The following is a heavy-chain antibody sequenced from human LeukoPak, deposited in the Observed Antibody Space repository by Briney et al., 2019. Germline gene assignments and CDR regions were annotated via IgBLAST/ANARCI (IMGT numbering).Heavy chain of an antibody. D-gene: IGHD2-2*01. J-gene: IGHJ4*02. CDR3: ARVALGYCSSISCYPIFDY. CDR2: INPNSGGT. CDR1: GYTFTGYY. Sequence: GASVKVSCKASGYTFTGYYMHWVRQAPGQGLEWMGWINPNSGGTNYAQKFQGRVTMTRDTSISTAYMELSRLRSDDTAVYYCARVALGYCSSISCYPIFDYWGQGTLVTVSS. V-gene: IGHV1-2*02.